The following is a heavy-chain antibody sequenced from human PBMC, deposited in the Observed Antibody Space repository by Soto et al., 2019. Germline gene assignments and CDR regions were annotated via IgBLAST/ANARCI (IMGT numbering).Heavy chain of an antibody. V-gene: IGHV4-34*01. Sequence: QVQLQQWGAGLLKPSETLSLTCAVYGGSFSGYYWSWIRQPPGKGLEWIGEINHSGSTNYNPSLKSRVTISVDTSKNQFSRKLSSVTAADTAVYYCARGNPTYGLYDYVWGSYRPYYYGMDVWGQGTTVTVSS. CDR2: INHSGST. D-gene: IGHD3-16*02. J-gene: IGHJ6*02. CDR3: ARGNPTYGLYDYVWGSYRPYYYGMDV. CDR1: GGSFSGYY.